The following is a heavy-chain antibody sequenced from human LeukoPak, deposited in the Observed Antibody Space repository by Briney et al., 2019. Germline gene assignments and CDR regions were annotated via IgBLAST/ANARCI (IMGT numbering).Heavy chain of an antibody. J-gene: IGHJ3*02. CDR2: FDPEDGET. V-gene: IGHV1-24*01. CDR1: GYTLTELS. Sequence: ASVKVSCKVSGYTLTELSMHWVRQAPGKGLEWMGGFDPEDGETIYAQKFQGRVTMTEDTSTDTAYMELSSLRPEDTAVYYCATSSITGTTRPAFDIWGQGTMVTVSS. CDR3: ATSSITGTTRPAFDI. D-gene: IGHD1-7*01.